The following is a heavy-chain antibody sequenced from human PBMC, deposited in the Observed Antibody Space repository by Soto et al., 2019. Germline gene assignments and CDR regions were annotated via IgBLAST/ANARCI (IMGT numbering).Heavy chain of an antibody. J-gene: IGHJ6*03. Sequence: GGSLRLSCAASGFTFSSYGMHWVRQAPGKGLEWVAVIWYDGSNKYYADSVKGRFTISRDNSKNTLYLQMNSLRAEDTAVYYCARAGDAGDYYYYMDVWGKGTTVTVSS. V-gene: IGHV3-33*01. D-gene: IGHD3-10*01. CDR1: GFTFSSYG. CDR2: IWYDGSNK. CDR3: ARAGDAGDYYYYMDV.